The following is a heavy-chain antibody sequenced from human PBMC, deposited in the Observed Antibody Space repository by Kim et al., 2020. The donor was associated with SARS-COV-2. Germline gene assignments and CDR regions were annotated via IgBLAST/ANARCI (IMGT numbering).Heavy chain of an antibody. D-gene: IGHD5-18*01. CDR1: GFTFSSYW. V-gene: IGHV3-7*01. CDR2: IKQDGSEK. CDR3: ASLGDMVIDYYYYGMDV. Sequence: GGSLRLSCAASGFTFSSYWMSWVRQAPGKGLEWVANIKQDGSEKYYVDSVKGRFTISRDNAKNSLYLQMNSLRAEDTAVYYCASLGDMVIDYYYYGMDVWGQGTTVTVSS. J-gene: IGHJ6*02.